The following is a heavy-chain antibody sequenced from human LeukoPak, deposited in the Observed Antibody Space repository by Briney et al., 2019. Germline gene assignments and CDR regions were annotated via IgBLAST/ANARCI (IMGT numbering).Heavy chain of an antibody. D-gene: IGHD4-23*01. CDR2: ISGSGGST. CDR1: GFTFSSYA. V-gene: IGHV3-23*01. CDR3: AKDRDYGGQNPDF. J-gene: IGHJ4*02. Sequence: GGSLRLSCAASGFTFSSYAMNWVRQAPGRGLEWVSAISGSGGSTYYADSVKGRFTISRDNSKNTLYLQMSSLRAEDSALYYCAKDRDYGGQNPDFWGQGTLVTVSS.